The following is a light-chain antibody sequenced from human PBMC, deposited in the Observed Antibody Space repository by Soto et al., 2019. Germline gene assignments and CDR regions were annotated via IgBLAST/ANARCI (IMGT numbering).Light chain of an antibody. V-gene: IGKV3-11*01. CDR2: GAS. CDR3: QQRSNWPSIT. CDR1: QSISIY. J-gene: IGKJ5*01. Sequence: EIVLTQSPATLSLSPGERATLSCRASQSISIYLAWYQQKPCQAPRLLIYGASSRATGIPDRFSGSGSGTDFTPTISSLEPEDFAVYYCQQRSNWPSITFGQGTRVEIK.